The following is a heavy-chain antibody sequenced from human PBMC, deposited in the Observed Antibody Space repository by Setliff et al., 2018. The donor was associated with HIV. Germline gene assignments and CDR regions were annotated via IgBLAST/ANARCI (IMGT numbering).Heavy chain of an antibody. D-gene: IGHD3-10*01. CDR2: IYSGGST. CDR1: EVIVSNNY. CDR3: ARDGPLEGSYRYYYYYMDV. J-gene: IGHJ6*03. Sequence: LRLSCAVSEVIVSNNYMSWVRQAPGKGLEWVSVIYSGGSTDHADSVKGRFTISRDNSKSSLYLQMTSLRAEDTAVYYCARDGPLEGSYRYYYYYMDVWGKGTTVTVSS. V-gene: IGHV3-53*01.